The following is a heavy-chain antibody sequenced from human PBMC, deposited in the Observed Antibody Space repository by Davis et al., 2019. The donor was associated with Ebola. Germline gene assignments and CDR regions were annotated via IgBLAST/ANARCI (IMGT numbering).Heavy chain of an antibody. V-gene: IGHV1-2*02. CDR2: INPNSGGT. Sequence: ASVKVSCKASGYTFTGYYMHWVRQAPGQGLEWMGWINPNSGGTNYAQKFQGRVTMTRDTSISTAYMELSRLRSEDTAVYYCARRGDGSGSFDYWCQGTLVTVSS. CDR1: GYTFTGYY. D-gene: IGHD3-10*01. CDR3: ARRGDGSGSFDY. J-gene: IGHJ4*02.